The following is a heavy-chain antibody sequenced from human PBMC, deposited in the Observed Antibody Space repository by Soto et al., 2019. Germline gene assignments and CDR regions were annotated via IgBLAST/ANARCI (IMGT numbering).Heavy chain of an antibody. V-gene: IGHV3-11*01. CDR3: ARVQWHGYLDY. J-gene: IGHJ4*02. CDR2: ISTSDSTI. Sequence: GRLLRLSCGASGFTCSDYYLSWIRQAPGKGLEWVSYISTSDSTIYYAESVKGRFTISRDNARNSMFLQMNSLRADDTAVYYWARVQWHGYLDYWGRGTLVTVSS. D-gene: IGHD6-19*01. CDR1: GFTCSDYY.